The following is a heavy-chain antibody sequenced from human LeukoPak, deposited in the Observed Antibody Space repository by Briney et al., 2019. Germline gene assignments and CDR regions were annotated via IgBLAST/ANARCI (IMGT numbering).Heavy chain of an antibody. Sequence: GSVKVSCKASGYTFTSYGISWVRQAPGQGLEWMGWISAYNGNTSYAQKLQGRVTMTTDTSTSTAYMELRSLRSDDTAVYYCARDLPPRIAVAGTLGYWGQGTLVTVSS. V-gene: IGHV1-18*01. CDR3: ARDLPPRIAVAGTLGY. CDR2: ISAYNGNT. D-gene: IGHD6-19*01. J-gene: IGHJ4*02. CDR1: GYTFTSYG.